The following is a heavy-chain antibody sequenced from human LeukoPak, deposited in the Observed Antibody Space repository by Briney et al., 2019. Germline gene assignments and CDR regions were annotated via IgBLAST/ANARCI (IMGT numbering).Heavy chain of an antibody. CDR1: GGSISSYY. Sequence: SETLSLTCTVSGGSISSYYWSWIRQPAGKGLEWIGRIYTSGSTNYNPSLKSRVTMSVDTSKNQFSLKLSSVTAADTAVYYCARDGSTSGWYSPFDYWGRGTLVTVSS. CDR2: IYTSGST. CDR3: ARDGSTSGWYSPFDY. V-gene: IGHV4-4*07. J-gene: IGHJ4*02. D-gene: IGHD6-19*01.